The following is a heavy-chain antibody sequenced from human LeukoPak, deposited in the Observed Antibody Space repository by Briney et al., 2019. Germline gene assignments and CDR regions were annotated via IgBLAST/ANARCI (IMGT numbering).Heavy chain of an antibody. CDR2: INHSGRT. CDR1: GGSFSGYY. D-gene: IGHD3-10*01. J-gene: IGHJ5*02. CDR3: ARAYYSTSWFPH. Sequence: SETLSLTCAVYGGSFSGYYWSWIRQPPGKGLEWIGEINHSGRTNYNPSLKSRVTISADTSKNQFSLELRSVTAADTAVYYCARAYYSTSWFPHWGQGALVTVSS. V-gene: IGHV4-34*01.